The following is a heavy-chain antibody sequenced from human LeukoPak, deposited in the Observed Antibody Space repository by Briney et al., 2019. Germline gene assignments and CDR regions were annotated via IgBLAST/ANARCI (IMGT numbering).Heavy chain of an antibody. CDR2: IDPDDGET. V-gene: IGHV1-24*01. J-gene: IGHJ4*02. Sequence: ASVKVSCKVSGYTLTELSIHWVRQAPGKGLEWMGGIDPDDGETIYSPKFQGRVTMTEDTSTDTAHLVLSGLRSEDTAVYFCAAVSGSYMLLDCWGQGTPVTVSS. CDR1: GYTLTELS. CDR3: AAVSGSYMLLDC. D-gene: IGHD1-26*01.